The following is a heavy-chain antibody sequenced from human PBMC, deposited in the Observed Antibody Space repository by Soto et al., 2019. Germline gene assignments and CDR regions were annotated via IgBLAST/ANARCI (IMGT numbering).Heavy chain of an antibody. CDR3: ARVFCSPTICNPNGGPKLMSSNGMAV. J-gene: IGHJ6*02. CDR1: RFALSGYA. V-gene: IGHV3-30*04. CDR2: ISFDGREK. Sequence: QVQLVESGGGVVQPGRSLRLSCAASRFALSGYAFHWVRQAPGKGLEWVALISFDGREKSYADSVKGRFTISRDNSGNTVFLQMKSLRGEETVVFFGARVFCSPTICNPNGGPKLMSSNGMAVWAQGTPVP. D-gene: IGHD3-3*01.